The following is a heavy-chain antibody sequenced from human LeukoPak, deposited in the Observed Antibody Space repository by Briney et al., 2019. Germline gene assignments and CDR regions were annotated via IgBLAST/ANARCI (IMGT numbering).Heavy chain of an antibody. V-gene: IGHV3-23*01. CDR3: ARGLGSGTSRADY. Sequence: GGSLRLSCAASGFTFSSYAMSWVRQAPGKRLEWVSAISGSGGTTYYADSVKGRFTISRDNSKNTLYLQMNSLRAEVTAVYYCARGLGSGTSRADYWGQGTLVTVSS. D-gene: IGHD1-26*01. CDR2: ISGSGGTT. CDR1: GFTFSSYA. J-gene: IGHJ4*02.